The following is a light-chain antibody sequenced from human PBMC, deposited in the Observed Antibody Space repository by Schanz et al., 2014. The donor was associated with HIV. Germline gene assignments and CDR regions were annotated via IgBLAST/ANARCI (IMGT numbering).Light chain of an antibody. CDR3: QQANSFPLT. CDR2: KAS. CDR1: QSISDW. J-gene: IGKJ4*01. V-gene: IGKV1-5*03. Sequence: DMQMTQSPSTLSASVGDRVTITCRASQSISDWLAWYQQKPGKAPKLLIYKASRLQSGVPSRFSGGGSGTEFTLTISSLQPDDFATYYCQQANSFPLTFGGGTKVEIK.